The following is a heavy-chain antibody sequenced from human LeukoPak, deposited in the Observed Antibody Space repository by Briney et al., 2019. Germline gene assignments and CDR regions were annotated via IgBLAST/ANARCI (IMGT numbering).Heavy chain of an antibody. V-gene: IGHV1-2*04. Sequence: ASVKASCKASGYTLTGYYMHWVRQAPGQGLEWMGWINPNSGGTNYAQKFQGWVTMTRDTSISTAYMELSRLRSDDTAVYYCARGLDEGDYGDYGYDYWGQGTLVTVSS. J-gene: IGHJ4*02. CDR1: GYTLTGYY. CDR3: ARGLDEGDYGDYGYDY. CDR2: INPNSGGT. D-gene: IGHD4-17*01.